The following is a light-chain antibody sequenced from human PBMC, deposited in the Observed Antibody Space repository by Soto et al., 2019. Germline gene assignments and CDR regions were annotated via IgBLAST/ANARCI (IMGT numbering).Light chain of an antibody. V-gene: IGKV3-20*01. Sequence: EIVLTQSPGTLPLSPGERATLSCRASLSVASNYLAWYQQKPGQAPRLLIYAASGRATGIPDRFSGSGSGTDVTLTITRLEPEDFAVYYCQQYGSAPWTFGQGTKVEIK. J-gene: IGKJ1*01. CDR3: QQYGSAPWT. CDR1: LSVASNY. CDR2: AAS.